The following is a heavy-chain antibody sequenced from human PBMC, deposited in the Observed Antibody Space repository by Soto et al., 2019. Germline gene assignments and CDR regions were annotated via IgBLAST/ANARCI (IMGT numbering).Heavy chain of an antibody. CDR2: ISYDGSNK. D-gene: IGHD3-22*01. J-gene: IGHJ4*02. V-gene: IGHV3-30*03. Sequence: GGSLRLSCSASGFTFSSYGMHWVRQAPGKGLEWVAVISYDGSNKYYADSVKGRFTISRDNSKNTLYLQMNSLRAEDTAVYYCARNYYDSGGGFDYWGQGTLVTVSS. CDR1: GFTFSSYG. CDR3: ARNYYDSGGGFDY.